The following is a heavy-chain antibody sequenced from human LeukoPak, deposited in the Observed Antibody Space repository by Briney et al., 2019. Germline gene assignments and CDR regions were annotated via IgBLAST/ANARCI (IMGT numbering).Heavy chain of an antibody. J-gene: IGHJ4*02. V-gene: IGHV3-23*01. Sequence: PGGSLRLSCAASGFTFSNYAMSWVRQVPGKGLEWVSVVSASGGSTDYADSVKGRFTMSRDNSRNTLYLQMNSLRAEDTAVYYCAPDLRGSAWSLDYWGQGTLVTVSS. CDR1: GFTFSNYA. CDR2: VSASGGST. D-gene: IGHD6-13*01. CDR3: APDLRGSAWSLDY.